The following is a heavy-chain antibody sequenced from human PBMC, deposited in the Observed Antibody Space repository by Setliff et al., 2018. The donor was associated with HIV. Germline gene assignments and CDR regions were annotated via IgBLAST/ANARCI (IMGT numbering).Heavy chain of an antibody. V-gene: IGHV4-59*11. CDR1: SDSTSNHY. Sequence: PSQTLSLTCTVSSDSTSNHYWSWVRQPPGKGLEWIGYVYNTGITSYNPSLESRLTISVDMSQNQVSLKMRSVTAADTAVYYCARVTRSGSGWFWEHYFDSWGQGSLVTVSS. CDR2: VYNTGIT. CDR3: ARVTRSGSGWFWEHYFDS. J-gene: IGHJ4*02. D-gene: IGHD6-19*01.